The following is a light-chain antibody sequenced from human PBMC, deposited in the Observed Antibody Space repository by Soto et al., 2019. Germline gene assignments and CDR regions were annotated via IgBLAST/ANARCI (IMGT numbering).Light chain of an antibody. CDR3: QQYNSYWT. CDR2: DAS. V-gene: IGKV1-5*01. J-gene: IGKJ1*01. Sequence: DIQMTQSPSTLSASIGDRVTIACRASQSISSWLAWYQQKPGKAPKLLIYDASRLESGVPSRFSDSGSGTEFTLTISSLQPDDFATYYCQQYNSYWTFGQGTKVEIK. CDR1: QSISSW.